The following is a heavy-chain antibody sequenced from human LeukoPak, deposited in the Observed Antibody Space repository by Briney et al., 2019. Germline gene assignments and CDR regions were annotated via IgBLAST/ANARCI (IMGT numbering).Heavy chain of an antibody. Sequence: PSETLSLTCAVYGGSFSGYYWSWIRQPPGKGLEWIGEINHSGSTNYNPSLKSRVTISVDTSKYQFSLKLSSVTAADTAVYYCAREYTGRYYDSSGYPSSYGMDVWGQGTTVTVSS. CDR1: GGSFSGYY. J-gene: IGHJ6*02. CDR2: INHSGST. V-gene: IGHV4-34*01. CDR3: AREYTGRYYDSSGYPSSYGMDV. D-gene: IGHD3-22*01.